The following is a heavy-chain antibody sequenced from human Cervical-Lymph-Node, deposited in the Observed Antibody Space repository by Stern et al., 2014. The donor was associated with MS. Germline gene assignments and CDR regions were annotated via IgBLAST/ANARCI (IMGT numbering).Heavy chain of an antibody. CDR1: GGSLSSGGSS. J-gene: IGHJ3*01. Sequence: QVQLVESGSGQAKPSQPLSLTCAVSGGSLSSGGSSWNWLRQPPGKGLEWIGVIYHSGRTYYNQFLQGRVSISVENSQNYVAPNLRFVTAADTAVYYCARGGVIYTQDRNGFDVWGQGTMVTVSS. V-gene: IGHV4-30-2*01. CDR3: ARGGVIYTQDRNGFDV. D-gene: IGHD2-21*01. CDR2: IYHSGRT.